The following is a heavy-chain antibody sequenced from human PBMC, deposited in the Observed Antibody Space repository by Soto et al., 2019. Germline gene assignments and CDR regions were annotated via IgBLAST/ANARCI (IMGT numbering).Heavy chain of an antibody. CDR1: GFSFGDYG. V-gene: IGHV3-7*03. CDR2: MKKDGSEK. J-gene: IGHJ4*02. D-gene: IGHD6-25*01. CDR3: AKLGSGYYTGLYFDY. Sequence: EVQLVESGGASVQRGGSLRLSCAASGFSFGDYGMSWVRQAPGKGLEWVAHMKKDGSEKYYVDSVKGRFTVSRDNSRNALYLQMNSLRAEDTAVYYCAKLGSGYYTGLYFDYWGQGTLVTASS.